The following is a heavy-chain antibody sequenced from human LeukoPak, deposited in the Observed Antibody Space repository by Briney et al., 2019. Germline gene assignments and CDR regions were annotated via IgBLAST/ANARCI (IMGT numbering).Heavy chain of an antibody. D-gene: IGHD4-17*01. CDR1: GVSISSYY. J-gene: IGHJ3*02. V-gene: IGHV4-59*01. CDR3: ARGANYGDYGLDAFDI. Sequence: RPSETLSLTCTVSGVSISSYYWSWIRPPPGKGLEWIGYIYYSGSTTYNPSLKSRVTISIDTSKNQFSLKLTSVTAAETALYYCARGANYGDYGLDAFDIWGQGTMVTVSS. CDR2: IYYSGST.